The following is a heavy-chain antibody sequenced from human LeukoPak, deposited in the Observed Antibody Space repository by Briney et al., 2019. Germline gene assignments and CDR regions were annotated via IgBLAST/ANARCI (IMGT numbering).Heavy chain of an antibody. J-gene: IGHJ4*02. Sequence: GESLKISCKGTGYSFTTYWIGWVRQMPGKGLEWMGIIYPSDSDTRYSPSFQGQVTISADKSINTAYLQWSSLKASDTAMYFCARPRWNERDYYFDYWGQGTLVTVSS. CDR2: IYPSDSDT. CDR1: GYSFTTYW. CDR3: ARPRWNERDYYFDY. V-gene: IGHV5-51*01. D-gene: IGHD1-1*01.